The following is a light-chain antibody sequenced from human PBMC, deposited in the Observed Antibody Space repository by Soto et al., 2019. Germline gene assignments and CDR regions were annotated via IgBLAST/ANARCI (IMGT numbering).Light chain of an antibody. CDR3: QQRSNWPT. V-gene: IGKV3-11*01. CDR2: DAS. CDR1: QSVSSY. J-gene: IGKJ1*01. Sequence: IVLTQSPATLSLSPGERATLSCSASQSVSSYLAWYQQKPGQAPRLLIYDASNRATGIPARFSGSGSGTDFTLTISSLEPEDFAVYYCQQRSNWPTFGQGTKVDIK.